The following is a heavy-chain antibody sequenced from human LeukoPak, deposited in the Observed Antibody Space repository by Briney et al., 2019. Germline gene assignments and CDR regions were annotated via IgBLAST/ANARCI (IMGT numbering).Heavy chain of an antibody. D-gene: IGHD1-1*01. Sequence: GGSLRLSCAASGFTFSSYSMNWVRQAPGKGLEWVSSISSSSSYIYYADSVKGRFTISRDNAKNSLYLQMNSLRAEDTAVYYCARGTTNWYDRGADAFDIWGQGTMVTVSS. CDR2: ISSSSSYI. J-gene: IGHJ3*02. V-gene: IGHV3-21*01. CDR3: ARGTTNWYDRGADAFDI. CDR1: GFTFSSYS.